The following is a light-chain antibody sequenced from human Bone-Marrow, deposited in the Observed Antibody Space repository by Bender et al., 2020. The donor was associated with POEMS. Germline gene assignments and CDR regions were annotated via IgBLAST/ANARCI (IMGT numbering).Light chain of an antibody. J-gene: IGLJ3*02. Sequence: QSVLTQPPSASGTPGQRVTISCSGGSSNIGAHAVNWYQHLPGTAPKLLIYSSHRRPSEVPDRFSGSKSGSVASLTISGLQSEDEADYHCSSYAGGSSWVFGGGTKLTVL. CDR2: SSH. V-gene: IGLV1-44*01. CDR1: SSNIGAHA. CDR3: SSYAGGSSWV.